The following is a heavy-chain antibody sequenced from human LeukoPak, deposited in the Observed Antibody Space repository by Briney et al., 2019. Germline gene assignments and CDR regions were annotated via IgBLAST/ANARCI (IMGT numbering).Heavy chain of an antibody. J-gene: IGHJ4*02. V-gene: IGHV3-23*01. CDR1: GFTFSSYA. Sequence: GGSLRLSCAASGFTFSSYAMSWVRQAPGKGLEWVSAISGSGGSTYYADSVKGRFTISRDNSKNTLYLQMNSLSAEDTVVYYCAKGQEGSGYTYWGQGTLVTVSS. CDR3: AKGQEGSGYTY. D-gene: IGHD3-22*01. CDR2: ISGSGGST.